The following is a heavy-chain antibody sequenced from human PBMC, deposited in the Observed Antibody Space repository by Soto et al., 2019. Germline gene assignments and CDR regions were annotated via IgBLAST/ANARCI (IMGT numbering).Heavy chain of an antibody. J-gene: IGHJ4*02. V-gene: IGHV1-18*01. CDR2: ISAYNGNI. D-gene: IGHD6-13*01. CDR1: GYTFTSYG. Sequence: QIQLVQSGAEVKKPGASVKVSCKASGYTFTSYGITWVRQAPGQGLEWMGWISAYNGNINYAQKLQGRVTMTTDTSTSSAYMELRSLRSDDTAVYYCARDFIGIAAAGTRFDYWGQGTLVTVSS. CDR3: ARDFIGIAAAGTRFDY.